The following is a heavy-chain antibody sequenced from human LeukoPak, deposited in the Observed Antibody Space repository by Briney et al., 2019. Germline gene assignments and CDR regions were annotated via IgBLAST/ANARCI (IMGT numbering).Heavy chain of an antibody. D-gene: IGHD2-2*01. CDR2: INHSGST. CDR1: GGSFSGYY. CDR3: ARQLGYCSSTSCYPWFDP. V-gene: IGHV4-34*01. J-gene: IGHJ5*02. Sequence: SETLSLTCAVYGGSFSGYYWSWIRQPPGKGLEWIGEINHSGSTNYNPSLKSRVTMSVDTSKNQFSLKLSSVTAADTAVYYCARQLGYCSSTSCYPWFDPWGQGTLVTVSS.